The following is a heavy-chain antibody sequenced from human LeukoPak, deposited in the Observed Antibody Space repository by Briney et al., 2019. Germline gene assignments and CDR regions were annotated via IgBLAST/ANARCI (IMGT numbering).Heavy chain of an antibody. CDR1: GGSLSSYY. V-gene: IGHV4-4*07. CDR3: ARDHGSSGYYYV. J-gene: IGHJ4*02. Sequence: SETLSLTCTVSGGSLSSYYWSWIRQPAGKGLEWIGRIYTSGSTNYNPSLKSRVTMSVDTSKNQFTLKLSSVTTADTAVYYCARDHGSSGYYYVWGQGSLVTVSS. CDR2: IYTSGST. D-gene: IGHD3-22*01.